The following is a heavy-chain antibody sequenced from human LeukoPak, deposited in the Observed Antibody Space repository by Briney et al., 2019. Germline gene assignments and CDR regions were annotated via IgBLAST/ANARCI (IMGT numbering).Heavy chain of an antibody. J-gene: IGHJ6*03. CDR1: GFTFSSYG. CDR2: ISYDGSNK. D-gene: IGHD1-1*01. Sequence: HPGGSLRLSCAASGFTFSSYGMHWVRQAPGKGLEWVAVISYDGSNKYYADSVKGRFTISRDNSKNTLYLQTNSLRAEDTAVYYCARYQLERYYYYYYMDVWGKGTTVTVSS. V-gene: IGHV3-30*03. CDR3: ARYQLERYYYYYYMDV.